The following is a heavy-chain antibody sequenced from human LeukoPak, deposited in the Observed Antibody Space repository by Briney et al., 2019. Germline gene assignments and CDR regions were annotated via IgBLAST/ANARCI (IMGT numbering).Heavy chain of an antibody. D-gene: IGHD1-26*01. J-gene: IGHJ3*02. V-gene: IGHV1-18*01. CDR2: ICVHIVNT. CDR3: ARDKSSGNYYVPDAFDI. CDR1: GYTLTSFG. Sequence: GASPKVSCKASGYTLTSFGISWVRPAPGQGLERMGRICVHIVNTNYAQKLQSRVTMTTDTSTSTAYMELRSLRSDDTAVYYCARDKSSGNYYVPDAFDIWGQGTMVTVS.